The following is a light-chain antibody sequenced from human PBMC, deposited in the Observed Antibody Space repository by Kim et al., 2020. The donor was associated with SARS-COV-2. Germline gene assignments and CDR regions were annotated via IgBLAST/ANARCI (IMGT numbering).Light chain of an antibody. J-gene: IGLJ1*01. Sequence: GQSITISCTGTSSDVGGYNSVSWYLQHPGRAPKLMIYDVSNRPSGVSSRFSGSKSGNTASLTISGLQAEDEAEYYCSSYTSSTTRVFGSGTKVT. CDR1: SSDVGGYNS. CDR2: DVS. CDR3: SSYTSSTTRV. V-gene: IGLV2-14*03.